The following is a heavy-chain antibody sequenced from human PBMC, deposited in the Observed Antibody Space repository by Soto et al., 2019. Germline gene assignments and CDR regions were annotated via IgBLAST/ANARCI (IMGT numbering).Heavy chain of an antibody. V-gene: IGHV3-23*01. D-gene: IGHD2-2*01. Sequence: GGSLRLSCAGSGFTFSKYAMTWVRQAPGKGLEWVSTTRGNGEYTYYADSVKGRFTVSRDNSKNALFLEISSLRAEDTAIYYCAKQSKSVEVSASRDYGMNVWRQGSTVTFS. CDR2: TRGNGEYT. CDR1: GFTFSKYA. CDR3: AKQSKSVEVSASRDYGMNV. J-gene: IGHJ6*01.